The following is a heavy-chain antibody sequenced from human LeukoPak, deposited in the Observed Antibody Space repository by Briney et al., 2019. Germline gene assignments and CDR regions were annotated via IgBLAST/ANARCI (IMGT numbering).Heavy chain of an antibody. CDR3: ARGRRNSGSYPSYWYFDL. D-gene: IGHD1-26*01. V-gene: IGHV4-39*02. J-gene: IGHJ2*01. CDR2: IYYSGST. CDR1: GGSISSSNHH. Sequence: PSETLSLTCTVSGGSISSSNHHWDWIRQPPGKGLEWIGNIYYSGSTYYNPSLKSRVTISVDTSRNHFSLRLSSVIAADTAVYYCARGRRNSGSYPSYWYFDLWGRGTLVTVSS.